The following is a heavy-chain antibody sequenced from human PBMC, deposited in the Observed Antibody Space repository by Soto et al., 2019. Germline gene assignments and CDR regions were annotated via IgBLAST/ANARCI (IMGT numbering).Heavy chain of an antibody. Sequence: EVQLVESGGGLVQPGGSLRLSCAASGFTFSSYWMHWVRQAPGKGLVWVSRINSDGSSTSYADSVKGRFTISRDNAKNTLYLQMNRLGAEDTAVYYCARAAGYSSSWYVYYYGMDDWGQGTTVTVSS. CDR1: GFTFSSYW. V-gene: IGHV3-74*01. CDR3: ARAAGYSSSWYVYYYGMDD. D-gene: IGHD6-13*01. CDR2: INSDGSST. J-gene: IGHJ6*02.